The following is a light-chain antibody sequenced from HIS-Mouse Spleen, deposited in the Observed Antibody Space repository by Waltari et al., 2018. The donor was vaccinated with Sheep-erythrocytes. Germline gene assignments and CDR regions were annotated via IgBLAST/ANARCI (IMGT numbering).Light chain of an antibody. J-gene: IGKJ1*01. CDR1: QSVSSSY. CDR2: GAS. Sequence: EIVLTQSPGTLSLSPGERATLSCRASQSVSSSYLAWYQQKPGQAPRLLIYGASSRATGIPDRFSGSGSGTDFTLTISRLEPEDFAVYYCQQYGSLPWPFGQGTKVEIK. V-gene: IGKV3-20*01. CDR3: QQYGSLPWP.